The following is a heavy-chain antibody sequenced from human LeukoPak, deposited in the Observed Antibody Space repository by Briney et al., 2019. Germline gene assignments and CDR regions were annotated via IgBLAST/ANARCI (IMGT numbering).Heavy chain of an antibody. Sequence: ASVTVSCKASGYTFTGYYMHWVRQAPGQGLEWMGWINPNSGGTNYAQKFQGRVTMTRDTSISTAYMELSRLRSDDTAVYYCARVVRVDDFWSGYYTGPKYYYYGMDVWGQGTTVTVSS. CDR3: ARVVRVDDFWSGYYTGPKYYYYGMDV. J-gene: IGHJ6*02. D-gene: IGHD3-3*01. CDR2: INPNSGGT. CDR1: GYTFTGYY. V-gene: IGHV1-2*02.